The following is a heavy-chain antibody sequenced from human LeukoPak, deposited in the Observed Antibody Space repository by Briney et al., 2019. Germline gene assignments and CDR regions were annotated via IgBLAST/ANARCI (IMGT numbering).Heavy chain of an antibody. J-gene: IGHJ4*02. V-gene: IGHV3-30*02. Sequence: GGSLRPSCAASGFTFSSYGMHWVRQAPGKGLEWVSFIRYDGSNKYYADSVKGRFTISRDNSKNTLYLQMNSLRAEDTAVYYCAKDLAIYCSSTSCYGAPSIDYWGQGTLVTVSS. D-gene: IGHD2-2*01. CDR3: AKDLAIYCSSTSCYGAPSIDY. CDR1: GFTFSSYG. CDR2: IRYDGSNK.